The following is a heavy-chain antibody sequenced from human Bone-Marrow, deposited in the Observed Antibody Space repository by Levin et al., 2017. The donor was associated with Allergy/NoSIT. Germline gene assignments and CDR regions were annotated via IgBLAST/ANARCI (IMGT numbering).Heavy chain of an antibody. CDR2: ISFDGNDE. CDR1: RLTFNSYA. CDR3: AKDIGVGVTLVGMDV. Sequence: GGSLRLSCAGSRLTFNSYAMHWVRQVPGKGLEWIPLISFDGNDEYYADSVKGRFTVSRDNSNSTLYLQMNSLRAEDTALYCCAKDIGVGVTLVGMDVWGQGTTVTVSS. V-gene: IGHV3-30*18. D-gene: IGHD1-26*01. J-gene: IGHJ6*02.